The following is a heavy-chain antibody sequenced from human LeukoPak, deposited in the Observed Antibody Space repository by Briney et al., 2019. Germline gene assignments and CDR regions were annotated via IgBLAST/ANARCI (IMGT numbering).Heavy chain of an antibody. Sequence: SETLSLTCTVSGYSISSGYYWGWIRQPPGKGLEWIGSIYHSGRTYYNPSLKSRVTISVDTSKNQFSLKLSSVTAADTAVYYCASGEPAYCGGDCSTHWGQGTLVTVSS. CDR2: IYHSGRT. V-gene: IGHV4-38-2*02. CDR3: ASGEPAYCGGDCSTH. J-gene: IGHJ4*02. CDR1: GYSISSGYY. D-gene: IGHD2-21*02.